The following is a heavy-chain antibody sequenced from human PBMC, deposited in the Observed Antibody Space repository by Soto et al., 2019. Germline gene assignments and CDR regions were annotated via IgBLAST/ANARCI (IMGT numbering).Heavy chain of an antibody. Sequence: EVQLVESGGGLVQPGGSLRLSCAASGFSFDTDALNWVRQAPGKGLEWVSYISSSSVTIHYADSVKGRFTISRDNAKNSMYLQMKSLRAEDTAVYYCARDGGYNYGPFDYWGQGALVTVSS. CDR3: ARDGGYNYGPFDY. V-gene: IGHV3-48*04. D-gene: IGHD5-18*01. CDR1: GFSFDTDA. CDR2: ISSSSVTI. J-gene: IGHJ4*02.